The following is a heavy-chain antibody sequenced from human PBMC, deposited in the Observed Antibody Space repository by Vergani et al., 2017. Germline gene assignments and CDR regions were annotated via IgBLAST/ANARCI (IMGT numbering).Heavy chain of an antibody. J-gene: IGHJ4*02. CDR2: ISGSGGST. CDR1: GFTFSSYA. CDR3: AREPIYYDSSGYYYGGVDY. V-gene: IGHV3-23*01. Sequence: EVQLLESGGGLVQPGGSLRLSCAASGFTFSSYAMSWVRQAPGKGLEWVSAISGSGGSTYYADSVKGRFTISRDNSKNTLYLQMNSLRAEDTAVYYCAREPIYYDSSGYYYGGVDYWGQGTLVTVSS. D-gene: IGHD3-22*01.